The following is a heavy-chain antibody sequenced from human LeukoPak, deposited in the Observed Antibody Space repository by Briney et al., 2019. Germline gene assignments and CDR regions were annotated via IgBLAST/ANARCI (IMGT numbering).Heavy chain of an antibody. V-gene: IGHV1-18*01. CDR1: GYTFTKYG. Sequence: ASVKVSCKASGYTFTKYGITWVRQAPGQGLEWMGWISAYNGNTNYAQKLQGRVTMTTDTSTSTVYMELRSLRSDDTAVYYCAREGGQLTPGYYYYYYMDVWGKGTTVTVSS. D-gene: IGHD6-13*01. J-gene: IGHJ6*03. CDR2: ISAYNGNT. CDR3: AREGGQLTPGYYYYYYMDV.